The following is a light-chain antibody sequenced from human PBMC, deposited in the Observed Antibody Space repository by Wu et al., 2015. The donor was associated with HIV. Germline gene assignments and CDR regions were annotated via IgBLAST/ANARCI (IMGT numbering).Light chain of an antibody. J-gene: IGKJ2*01. CDR1: QDIRKW. CDR2: KAS. CDR3: QQYNSYSYT. Sequence: DIQMTQSPSSVSASVGDRVTITCRASQDIRKWLGWYQQKPGKAPKLLIYKASSLESGVPSRFSGSGSGTEFTLTISSLQPDDFATYYCQQYNSYSYTFGQGTKLEIK. V-gene: IGKV1-5*03.